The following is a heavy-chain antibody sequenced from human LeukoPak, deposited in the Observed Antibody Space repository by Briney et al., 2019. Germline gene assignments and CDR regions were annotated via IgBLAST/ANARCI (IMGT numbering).Heavy chain of an antibody. CDR1: GFTFSSYG. J-gene: IGHJ4*02. CDR3: AKSRGDILTGYYFDY. CDR2: IRYDGSNK. Sequence: PGGSLRLSCAASGFTFSSYGMHWVRQAPGKGLEWVAFIRYDGSNKYYADSVKGRFTVSRDNAKNSLYLQMNSLRAEDTALYYCAKSRGDILTGYYFDYWGQGTLVTVSS. V-gene: IGHV3-30*02. D-gene: IGHD3-9*01.